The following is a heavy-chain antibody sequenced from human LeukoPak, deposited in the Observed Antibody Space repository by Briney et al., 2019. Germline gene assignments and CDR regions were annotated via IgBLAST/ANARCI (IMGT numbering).Heavy chain of an antibody. CDR1: GFTFSSYW. D-gene: IGHD5-18*01. Sequence: GGSLRLSCAASGFTFSSYWMSWVRQAPGKGLEWVANIKQDGSEKYYVDSVKGRFTISRDNAKNSLYLQMNSLRAEDTAVYYCARDYHYSWVQLWSSNPDYYYMDVWGKGTTVTVSS. V-gene: IGHV3-7*01. CDR2: IKQDGSEK. CDR3: ARDYHYSWVQLWSSNPDYYYMDV. J-gene: IGHJ6*03.